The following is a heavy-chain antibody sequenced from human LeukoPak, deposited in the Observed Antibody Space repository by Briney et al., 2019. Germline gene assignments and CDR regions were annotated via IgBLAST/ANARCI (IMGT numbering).Heavy chain of an antibody. V-gene: IGHV4-59*08. D-gene: IGHD3-10*01. CDR2: IYYSGST. CDR1: GGSISSYY. J-gene: IGHJ5*02. CDR3: ARVPYYYGSGSYYNLRYWFDP. Sequence: SETLSLTCTVSGGSISSYYWSWIRQPPGKGLEWIGYIYYSGSTNYNPSLKSRVTISVDTSKNQFSLELSSVTAADTAVYYCARVPYYYGSGSYYNLRYWFDPWGQGTLVTVSS.